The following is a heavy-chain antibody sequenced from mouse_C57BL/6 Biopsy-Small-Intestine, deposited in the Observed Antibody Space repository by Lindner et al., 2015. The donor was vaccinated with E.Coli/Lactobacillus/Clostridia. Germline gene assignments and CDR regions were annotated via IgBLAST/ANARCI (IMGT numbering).Heavy chain of an antibody. Sequence: VQLQESGAELVRPGASVKLSCTASGFNIKDDYMHWVKQRPEQGLEWIGWIDPENGDTEYASKFQGKATITADTSSNTAYLQLSGLTSEDTAVYYCTTGYYYGSSYRYFDYWGQGTTLTVSS. J-gene: IGHJ2*01. CDR1: GFNIKDDY. V-gene: IGHV14-4*01. D-gene: IGHD1-1*01. CDR2: IDPENGDT. CDR3: TTGYYYGSSYRYFDY.